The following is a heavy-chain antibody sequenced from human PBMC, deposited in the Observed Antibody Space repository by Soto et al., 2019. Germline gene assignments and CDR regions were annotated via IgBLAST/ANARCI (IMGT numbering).Heavy chain of an antibody. CDR2: ISSSSSTT. D-gene: IGHD3-16*01. V-gene: IGHV3-48*02. Sequence: GGSLRLSCAASGFTFSSYSMNWVRQAPGKGLEWVSYISSSSSTTYYADSVKGRFTISRDNAKNSLYLQMNSLRDEDTAVYYCARVGARSMLDAFDIWGQGTMVTVSS. CDR1: GFTFSSYS. J-gene: IGHJ3*02. CDR3: ARVGARSMLDAFDI.